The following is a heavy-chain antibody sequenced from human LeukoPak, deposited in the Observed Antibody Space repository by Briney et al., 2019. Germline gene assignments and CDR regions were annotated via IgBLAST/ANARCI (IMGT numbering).Heavy chain of an antibody. CDR3: ARGLRYSSGNY. Sequence: SVKLSFNASASSFSSCGYTLIRLAHAPGLELMGGIIPICGTASYAQAVHGRVTITVYKSKCTAYMELSSLRSEDTAVYYCARGLRYSSGNYWGQRTLVSVFS. J-gene: IGHJ4*02. D-gene: IGHD6-19*01. V-gene: IGHV1-69*06. CDR2: IIPICGTA. CDR1: ASSFSSCG.